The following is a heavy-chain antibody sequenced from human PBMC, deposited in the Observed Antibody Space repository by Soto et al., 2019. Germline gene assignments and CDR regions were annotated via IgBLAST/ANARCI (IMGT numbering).Heavy chain of an antibody. CDR3: ARGRYYYDSSGYYAYYYYYGMDV. D-gene: IGHD3-22*01. Sequence: SETLSLTCAVYGGSFSGYYWSWIRQPPGKGLEWIGEINHSGSTNYNPSLKSRVTISVDTSKNQFSLKLSSVTAADTAVYYCARGRYYYDSSGYYAYYYYYGMDVWG. CDR1: GGSFSGYY. J-gene: IGHJ6*01. CDR2: INHSGST. V-gene: IGHV4-34*01.